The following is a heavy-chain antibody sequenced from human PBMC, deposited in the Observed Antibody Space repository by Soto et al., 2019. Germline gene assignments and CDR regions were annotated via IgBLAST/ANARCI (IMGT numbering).Heavy chain of an antibody. J-gene: IGHJ4*02. D-gene: IGHD4-17*01. CDR1: GGTFSSYA. CDR2: IIPIFGTA. CDR3: AREGPGYGDYSGYYFDY. V-gene: IGHV1-69*13. Sequence: GASVKVSCQASGGTFSSYAISWVRQAPGQGLEWMGGIIPIFGTANYAQKFQGRVTITADESTSTAYMELSSLRSEDTAVYYCAREGPGYGDYSGYYFDYWGQGTLVTVSS.